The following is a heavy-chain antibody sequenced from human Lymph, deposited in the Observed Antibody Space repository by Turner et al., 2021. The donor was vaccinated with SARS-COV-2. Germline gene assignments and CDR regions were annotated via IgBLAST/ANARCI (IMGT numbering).Heavy chain of an antibody. V-gene: IGHV3-7*01. J-gene: IGHJ4*02. CDR1: GFTFSLYW. Sequence: EVQLVASGGGLVQPGGSLRLSCAASGFTFSLYWMSWVRQAPGKGLEWVANIKQDGSEKYYEDSVKGRFTISRDNAKNSLYLQMNSLRAEDTAVYYCARVEMATISFDYWGQGTLVPVSS. CDR3: ARVEMATISFDY. CDR2: IKQDGSEK.